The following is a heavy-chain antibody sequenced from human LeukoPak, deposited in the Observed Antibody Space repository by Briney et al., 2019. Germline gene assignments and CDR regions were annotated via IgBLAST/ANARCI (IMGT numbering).Heavy chain of an antibody. D-gene: IGHD6-19*01. V-gene: IGHV3-23*01. Sequence: GGSLRPSCAASGFTVSSNYMSWVRQAPGKGLEWVSAISGSGGSTYYADSVKGRFTISRDNSKNTLYLQMNSLRAEDTAVYYCAKDRTYSSGWYFDYWGQGTLVTVSS. CDR2: ISGSGGST. CDR3: AKDRTYSSGWYFDY. CDR1: GFTVSSNY. J-gene: IGHJ4*02.